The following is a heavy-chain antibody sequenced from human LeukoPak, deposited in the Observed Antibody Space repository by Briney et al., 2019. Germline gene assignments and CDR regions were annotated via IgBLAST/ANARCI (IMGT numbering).Heavy chain of an antibody. V-gene: IGHV4-34*01. CDR3: ARAADFSHFDY. J-gene: IGHJ4*02. CDR2: INHSGST. D-gene: IGHD3-3*01. CDR1: GGSFSGYY. Sequence: PSETLSLTCAVYGGSFSGYYWSWIRQPPGKGLEWIGEINHSGSTYYNPSLKSRVTISVDTSKNQFSLKLSSVTAADTAVYYCARAADFSHFDYWGQGTLVTVSS.